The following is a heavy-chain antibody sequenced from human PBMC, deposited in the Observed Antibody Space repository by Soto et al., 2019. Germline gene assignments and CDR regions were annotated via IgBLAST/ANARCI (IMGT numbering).Heavy chain of an antibody. Sequence: SETLSLTCTFSVGSIISYYWSWIRQPPGKGLEWIGYIYYSGSTNYNPSLKSRVTISVDTSKNQFSLKLSSVTAADTAVYYCARDHSSIAARGFDYWGQGTLVTV. J-gene: IGHJ4*02. CDR1: VGSIISYY. CDR3: ARDHSSIAARGFDY. CDR2: IYYSGST. V-gene: IGHV4-59*01. D-gene: IGHD6-6*01.